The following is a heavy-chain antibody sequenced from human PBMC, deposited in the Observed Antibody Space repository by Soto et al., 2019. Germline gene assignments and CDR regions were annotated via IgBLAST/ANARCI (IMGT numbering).Heavy chain of an antibody. CDR1: GASISRDH. CDR2: TYYSGST. D-gene: IGHD5-12*01. V-gene: IGHV4-59*12. J-gene: IGHJ2*01. CDR3: ARLESVELATDTNWYFDP. Sequence: QVQLQESGPGLVKPSETLSLTCTVSGASISRDHWSWVGHDPEKGLEVIGSTYYSGSTKYNPSLKARVPIAVDTSRDQSSLKLSSVTAADTAVYYCARLESVELATDTNWYFDPWGRGTLVTVSS.